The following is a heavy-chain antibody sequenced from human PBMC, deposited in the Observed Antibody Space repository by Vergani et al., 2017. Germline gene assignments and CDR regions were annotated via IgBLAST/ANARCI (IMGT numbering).Heavy chain of an antibody. V-gene: IGHV3-23*01. CDR3: ANLYYSSQWPETGY. D-gene: IGHD6-19*01. Sequence: EVQLLESGGGLVQPGGSLRLSCAASGFTFSSYAMSWVRQAPGKGLEWVSAISGSGGSTYYVDSVKGRFTSSRDNSKNPLYLQMNSLGAEDTAVYYCANLYYSSQWPETGYWGQGTLVTVSS. CDR2: ISGSGGST. CDR1: GFTFSSYA. J-gene: IGHJ4*02.